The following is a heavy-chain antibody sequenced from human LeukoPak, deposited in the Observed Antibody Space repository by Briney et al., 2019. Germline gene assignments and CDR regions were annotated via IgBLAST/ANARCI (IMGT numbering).Heavy chain of an antibody. V-gene: IGHV4-59*08. Sequence: PSETLSLTCTVSGGSISSYYWSWIRQPPGKGLEWIGYIYYSGSTNYSPSLKSRVTISVDTSKNQFSLKLSSVTAADTAVYYCARGIAAAGYYYYYMDVWGKGTTVTVSS. CDR3: ARGIAAAGYYYYYMDV. CDR2: IYYSGST. D-gene: IGHD6-13*01. CDR1: GGSISSYY. J-gene: IGHJ6*03.